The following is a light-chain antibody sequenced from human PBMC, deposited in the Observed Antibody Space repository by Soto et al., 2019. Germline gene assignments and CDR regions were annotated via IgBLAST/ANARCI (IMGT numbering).Light chain of an antibody. Sequence: QSVLTQPASVSGSPGQSITISCTGTSSDVGGYNYVSWYQQHPGKATKLMIYDVSNRPSGVSSRFSASKSGNTASLTISGLQAEDEADYYCGSFTSTSTPYVFGTGTKVTVL. CDR3: GSFTSTSTPYV. CDR1: SSDVGGYNY. V-gene: IGLV2-14*01. J-gene: IGLJ1*01. CDR2: DVS.